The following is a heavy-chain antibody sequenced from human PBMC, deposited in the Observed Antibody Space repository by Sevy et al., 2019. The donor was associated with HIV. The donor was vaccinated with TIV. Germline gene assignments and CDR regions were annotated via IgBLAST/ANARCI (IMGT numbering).Heavy chain of an antibody. Sequence: GGSLRLSCAASGFSFSNYWMSWVRQSPGKGLEWVASIKEDGSEKYYVDSVKGRFTISRDDAKNSMYLQMNSLRPEDTAVYYCAKDRGGYEFWSGDHGLDYWGQGNLVTVSS. V-gene: IGHV3-7*03. CDR3: AKDRGGYEFWSGDHGLDY. J-gene: IGHJ4*02. CDR1: GFSFSNYW. D-gene: IGHD3-3*01. CDR2: IKEDGSEK.